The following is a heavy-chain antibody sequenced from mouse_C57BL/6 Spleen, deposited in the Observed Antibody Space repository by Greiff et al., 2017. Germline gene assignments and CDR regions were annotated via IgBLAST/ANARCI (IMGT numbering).Heavy chain of an antibody. CDR3: ARSYYGSSEGYFDV. V-gene: IGHV5-17*01. J-gene: IGHJ1*03. D-gene: IGHD1-1*01. CDR1: GFTFSDYG. Sequence: EVQLVESGGGLVKPGGSLKLSCAASGFTFSDYGMHWVRQAPEKGLEWVAYISSGSSTIYYADTVKGRFTISRDNAKNTLFLQMTSLRSEDTAMYYCARSYYGSSEGYFDVWGTGTTVTVSS. CDR2: ISSGSSTI.